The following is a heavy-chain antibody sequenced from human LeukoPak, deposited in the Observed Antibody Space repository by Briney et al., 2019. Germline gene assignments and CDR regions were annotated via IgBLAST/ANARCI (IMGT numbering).Heavy chain of an antibody. Sequence: SETLSLTCTVSGYSISGGYYWGWIRQPPGKGLEWIGSIYYSGSTYYNPSLKSRVTISVDTSKNQFSLKLSSVTAADTAVYYCARARYSSSWYVDYWGQGTLVTVSS. D-gene: IGHD6-13*01. CDR1: GYSISGGYY. J-gene: IGHJ4*02. CDR2: IYYSGST. V-gene: IGHV4-38-2*02. CDR3: ARARYSSSWYVDY.